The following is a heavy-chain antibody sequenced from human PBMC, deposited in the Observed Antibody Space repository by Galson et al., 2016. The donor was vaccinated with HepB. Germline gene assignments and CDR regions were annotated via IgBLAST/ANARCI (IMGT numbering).Heavy chain of an antibody. CDR3: ARFCSSKRCLIWGGQSYYSYYAMDV. CDR2: INADNGNT. J-gene: IGHJ6*02. V-gene: IGHV1-3*01. Sequence: SVKVSCKASGYTFTSYAIHWVRQAPGQRLEWMGWINADNGNTKYSQKFQGRVTITADESTSTAYMELSSLRSEDTAVYYCARFCSSKRCLIWGGQSYYSYYAMDVWGQGTTVAVSS. CDR1: GYTFTSYA. D-gene: IGHD2-2*01.